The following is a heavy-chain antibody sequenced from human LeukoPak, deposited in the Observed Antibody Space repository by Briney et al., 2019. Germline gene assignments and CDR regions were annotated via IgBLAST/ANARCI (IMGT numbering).Heavy chain of an antibody. Sequence: PGGSLRLSCAASGFTFSIHGMNWVRQAPGKGLEWVSYISSSGSTIYYADSVKGRFTISRDNAKKSVYLHMSSLRAEDTALYYCARLSAYYYGSYFYYYMDVWGKGTTVTVSS. CDR2: ISSSGSTI. CDR1: GFTFSIHG. V-gene: IGHV3-48*04. CDR3: ARLSAYYYGSYFYYYMDV. D-gene: IGHD3-10*01. J-gene: IGHJ6*03.